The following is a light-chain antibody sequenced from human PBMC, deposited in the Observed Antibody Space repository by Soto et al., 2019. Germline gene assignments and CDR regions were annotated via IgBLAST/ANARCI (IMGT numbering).Light chain of an antibody. Sequence: DIQMTQSPSTLSASVGDRVTITCRASQIISNWLAWYQQKPGKAPKLLIYKASSLESGVPSRFSGSGSGTEFTLTISSLQPDDFATYYCQQYNNYWTFGQWTKVEIK. J-gene: IGKJ1*01. V-gene: IGKV1-5*03. CDR1: QIISNW. CDR2: KAS. CDR3: QQYNNYWT.